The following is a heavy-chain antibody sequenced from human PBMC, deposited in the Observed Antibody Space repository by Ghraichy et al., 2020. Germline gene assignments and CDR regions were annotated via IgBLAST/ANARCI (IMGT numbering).Heavy chain of an antibody. D-gene: IGHD5-12*01. V-gene: IGHV3-15*01. J-gene: IGHJ4*02. CDR3: ATGGPYNGYYFNY. CDR2: IKSKTHGGTT. Sequence: GGSLRLSCAASGFSFTDAWMNWVRRAPGKGLEWVGHIKSKTHGGTTDYPAPVKGRFSISRDDSKNTLYLQMNSLESEDTAVYYCATGGPYNGYYFNYWGQGTLVTVSS. CDR1: GFSFTDAW.